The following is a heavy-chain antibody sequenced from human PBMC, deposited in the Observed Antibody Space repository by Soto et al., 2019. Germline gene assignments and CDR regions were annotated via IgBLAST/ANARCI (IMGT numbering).Heavy chain of an antibody. J-gene: IGHJ4*02. D-gene: IGHD6-13*01. V-gene: IGHV3-33*01. CDR2: IWYDGSNK. CDR1: GFTFSSYG. Sequence: QVQLVESGGGVVQPGRSLRLSCAASGFTFSSYGMHWVRQAPGKGLEWVAVIWYDGSNKYYADSVKGRFTISRDTSKNTRYLQSNSLRAEGTAVYYCARDLAYSCSWYGWGQGTLVTVSS. CDR3: ARDLAYSCSWYG.